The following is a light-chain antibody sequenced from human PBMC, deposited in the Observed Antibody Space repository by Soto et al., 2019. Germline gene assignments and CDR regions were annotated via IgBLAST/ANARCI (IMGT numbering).Light chain of an antibody. J-gene: IGKJ5*01. V-gene: IGKV3-20*01. CDR1: QSISSTY. CDR2: GAS. Sequence: EIVLTHSPGPLSLSPGERATLSCRASQSISSTYLAWYKQKPGQAPRLLIFGASTKATGIPDRFSGGGSGLGVSTTISRVEPDDFEIYYCKQYGGSATITFGQRTLLEI. CDR3: KQYGGSATIT.